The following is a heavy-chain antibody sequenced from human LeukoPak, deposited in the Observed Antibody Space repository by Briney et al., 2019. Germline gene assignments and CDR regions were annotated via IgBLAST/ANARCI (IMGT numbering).Heavy chain of an antibody. J-gene: IGHJ3*02. Sequence: SETLSLTCIVSGGSFTSDYWSWIRQPPGKGLEWIGEINHSGSTNYNPSLKSRVTISVDTSKNQFSLKLSSVTAADTAVYYCARGRKARGAFDIWGQGTMVTVSS. CDR3: ARGRKARGAFDI. CDR2: INHSGST. CDR1: GGSFTSDY. V-gene: IGHV4-34*01. D-gene: IGHD3-10*01.